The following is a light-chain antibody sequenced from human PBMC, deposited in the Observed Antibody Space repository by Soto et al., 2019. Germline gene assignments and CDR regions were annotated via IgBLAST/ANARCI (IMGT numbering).Light chain of an antibody. CDR3: QHDDSSSGHT. J-gene: IGKJ2*01. Sequence: EIVLTQSPATPSLSPGERATLSCRASQTIRSNFLTWSQQKPGQAPRLLIYAVSTRAAGIPDRLTGSGSGTDFTLAMGRLEPEYFAVYFCQHDDSSSGHTFGQGTKLQIK. CDR2: AVS. V-gene: IGKV3-20*01. CDR1: QTIRSNF.